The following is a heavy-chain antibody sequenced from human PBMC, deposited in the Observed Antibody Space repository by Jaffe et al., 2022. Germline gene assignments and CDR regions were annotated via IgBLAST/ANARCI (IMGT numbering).Heavy chain of an antibody. V-gene: IGHV4-38-2*01. CDR3: ARQGATTRLGFLFDY. J-gene: IGHJ4*02. CDR1: GYSISSGYY. Sequence: QVQLQESGPGLVKPSETLSLTCAVSGYSISSGYYWGWIRQPPGKGLEWIGSIYHSGSTYYNPSLKSRVTISVDTSKNQFSLKLSSVTAADTAVYYCARQGATTRLGFLFDYWGQGTLVTVSS. CDR2: IYHSGST. D-gene: IGHD1-26*01.